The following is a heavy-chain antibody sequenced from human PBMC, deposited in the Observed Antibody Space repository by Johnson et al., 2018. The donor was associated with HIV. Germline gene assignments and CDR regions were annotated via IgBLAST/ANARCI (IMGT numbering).Heavy chain of an antibody. V-gene: IGHV3-33*06. Sequence: QMLLVESGGGVVQPGRSLRLSCAASGFTFSSYGMHWVRQAPGKGLEWVAVIWYDGSNKYYADSVKGRFTISRDNSKNTLYLQMNSLRAEDTAVYYCAKYRGAARAFDAFDIWGQGTMVTVSS. D-gene: IGHD6-6*01. CDR3: AKYRGAARAFDAFDI. CDR1: GFTFSSYG. J-gene: IGHJ3*02. CDR2: IWYDGSNK.